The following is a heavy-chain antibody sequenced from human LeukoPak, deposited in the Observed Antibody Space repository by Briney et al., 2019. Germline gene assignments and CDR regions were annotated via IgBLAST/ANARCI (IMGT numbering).Heavy chain of an antibody. D-gene: IGHD3-3*01. J-gene: IGHJ5*02. CDR1: GYTLTELS. V-gene: IGHV1-24*01. Sequence: ASVKVSCKVSGYTLTELSMHWVRQAPGKGLEWMGGFDPGDGETIYAQKFQGRVTMTEDTSTDTAYMELSSLRSEDTAVYYCATDLEWVNWFDPWGQGTLVTVSS. CDR2: FDPGDGET. CDR3: ATDLEWVNWFDP.